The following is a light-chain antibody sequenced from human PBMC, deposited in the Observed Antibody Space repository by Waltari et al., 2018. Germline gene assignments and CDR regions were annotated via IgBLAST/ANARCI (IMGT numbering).Light chain of an antibody. CDR1: QDISSW. Sequence: DIQMTQSPSSLSASIGDRVIISCRASQDISSWLVWYQQKSDEAPKTLIYAASNLQSGVPSRCSGSGSGTHFTLTISSLQPEDFATYYCQHYDSYPPTFGPGTKVDHK. CDR2: AAS. CDR3: QHYDSYPPT. V-gene: IGKV1D-16*01. J-gene: IGKJ3*01.